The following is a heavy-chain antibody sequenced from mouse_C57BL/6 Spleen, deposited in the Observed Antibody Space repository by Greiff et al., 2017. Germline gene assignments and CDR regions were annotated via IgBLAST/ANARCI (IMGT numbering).Heavy chain of an antibody. D-gene: IGHD1-3*01. CDR2: ISGGGGNT. CDR3: ARQVGYAMDY. V-gene: IGHV5-9*01. Sequence: EVQRVESGGGLVKPGGSLKLSCAASGFTFSSYTMSWVRQTPEKRLEWVATISGGGGNTYYPDSVKGRFTISRDNAKNTLYLQMSSLRSEDTALYDCARQVGYAMDYWGQGTSGTVSS. CDR1: GFTFSSYT. J-gene: IGHJ4*01.